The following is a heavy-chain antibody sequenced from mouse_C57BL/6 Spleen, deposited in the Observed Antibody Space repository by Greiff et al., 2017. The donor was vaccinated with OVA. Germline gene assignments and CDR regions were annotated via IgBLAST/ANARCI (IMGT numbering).Heavy chain of an antibody. J-gene: IGHJ2*02. Sequence: VKLQESGAELAKPGASVKLSCKASGYTFTSYWMHWVKQRPGQGLEWIGNINPSSGCTKYNQKFKDKATMTADKTSSTAYMQLSSLTYEDSAVYYCANYYDSSGGNDMDYWGQGTSLTVSS. CDR1: GYTFTSYW. D-gene: IGHD1-1*01. CDR2: INPSSGCT. CDR3: ANYYDSSGGNDMDY. V-gene: IGHV1-7*01.